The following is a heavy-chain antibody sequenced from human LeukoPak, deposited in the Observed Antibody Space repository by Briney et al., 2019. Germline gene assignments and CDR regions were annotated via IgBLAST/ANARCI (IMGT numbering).Heavy chain of an antibody. V-gene: IGHV3-21*01. D-gene: IGHD3-3*01. CDR3: ARYNGVVWSGFNDAFDI. J-gene: IGHJ3*02. CDR2: IGSDGSI. Sequence: GGSLRLSCAASGFTFSSSGMTWVRQAPGKGLQWVSTIGSDGSIFYADSLKGRFTISRDNAKNSLYLQMNSLRAEDTAVYYCARYNGVVWSGFNDAFDIWGQGTMVTVSS. CDR1: GFTFSSSG.